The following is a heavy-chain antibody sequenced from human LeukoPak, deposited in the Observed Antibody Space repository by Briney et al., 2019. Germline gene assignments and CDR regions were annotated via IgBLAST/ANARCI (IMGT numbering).Heavy chain of an antibody. V-gene: IGHV4-59*08. D-gene: IGHD4-17*01. Sequence: SETLSLTCTVSGGSISSYYWSWIRQPPGKGLEWIGYIYYSGSTNYNPSLKSRVTISVDTSKNQFSLKLSSVTAADTAVYYCARQLRYGDYRYYFDYWGQGTLVTVSS. CDR2: IYYSGST. CDR1: GGSISSYY. CDR3: ARQLRYGDYRYYFDY. J-gene: IGHJ4*02.